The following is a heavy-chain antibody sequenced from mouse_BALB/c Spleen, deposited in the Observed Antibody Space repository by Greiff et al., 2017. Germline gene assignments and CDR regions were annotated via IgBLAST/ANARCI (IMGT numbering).Heavy chain of an antibody. J-gene: IGHJ2*01. CDR3: TRDTSFGYYGSRGDYFDY. CDR1: GFTFSSYT. D-gene: IGHD1-1*01. V-gene: IGHV5-6-4*01. Sequence: DVKLVESGGGLVKPGGSLKLSCAASGFTFSSYTMSWVRQTPEKRLEWVATISSGGSYTYYPDSVKGRFTISRDNAKNTLYLQMSSLKSEDTAMYYCTRDTSFGYYGSRGDYFDYWGQGTTLTVSS. CDR2: ISSGGSYT.